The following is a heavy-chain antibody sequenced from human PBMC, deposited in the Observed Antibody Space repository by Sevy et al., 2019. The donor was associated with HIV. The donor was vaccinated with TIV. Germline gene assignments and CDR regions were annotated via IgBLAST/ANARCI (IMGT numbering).Heavy chain of an antibody. CDR1: GYTLTGLS. CDR3: ATTKDYTGSSRCPFAY. Sequence: ASVKVSCKVSGYTLTGLSMHWVRQAPGKGLEWMGSFDPEDGETIYAQNFQGRVTMTEDTSTDTAYMELSSLRSEDTAVYFCATTKDYTGSSRCPFAYWGQGTLVTVSS. J-gene: IGHJ4*02. V-gene: IGHV1-24*01. D-gene: IGHD3-22*01. CDR2: FDPEDGET.